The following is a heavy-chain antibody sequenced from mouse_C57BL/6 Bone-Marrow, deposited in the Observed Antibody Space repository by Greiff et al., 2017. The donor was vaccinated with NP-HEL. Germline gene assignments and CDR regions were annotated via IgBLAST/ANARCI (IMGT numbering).Heavy chain of an antibody. CDR1: GFTFSSYA. CDR2: ISDGGSYT. CDR3: ARADGYFYAMDY. Sequence: EVKLVESGGGLVKPGGSLKLSCAASGFTFSSYAMSWVRQTPEKRLEWVATISDGGSYTYYPDNVQGRFTISRDNAKNNLYLQMSHLKSEDTAMYYCARADGYFYAMDYWGQGTSVTVSS. J-gene: IGHJ4*01. D-gene: IGHD2-3*01. V-gene: IGHV5-4*03.